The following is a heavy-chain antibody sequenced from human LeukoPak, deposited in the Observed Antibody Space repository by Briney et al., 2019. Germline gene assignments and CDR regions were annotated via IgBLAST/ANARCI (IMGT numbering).Heavy chain of an antibody. CDR1: GFTFSSYS. CDR3: ARGLSSGGW. V-gene: IGHV3-21*01. J-gene: IGHJ4*02. Sequence: GGSLRLSCAASGFTFSSYSMNWVRQAPGKGLEWVSSISSTGTYMYYADSVKGRFTISRDNAKNSLYLQMNSLRAEDTAVYYCARGLSSGGWWGQGTLVTVSS. D-gene: IGHD3-22*01. CDR2: ISSTGTYM.